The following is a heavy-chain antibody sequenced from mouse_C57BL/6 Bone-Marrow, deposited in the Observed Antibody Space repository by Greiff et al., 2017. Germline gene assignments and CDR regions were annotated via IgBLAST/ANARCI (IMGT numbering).Heavy chain of an antibody. CDR2: ISRGSSTI. J-gene: IGHJ4*01. V-gene: IGHV5-17*01. D-gene: IGHD1-1*01. CDR1: GFTFSDYG. CDR3: ANYYGSSYDAMDY. Sequence: EVKLMESGGGLVKPGGSLKLSCAASGFTFSDYGMHWVRQAPEKGLEWVAYISRGSSTIYYADTVKVRFTISRDNAKNTLFLQMTSLRSEDTAMYYCANYYGSSYDAMDYWGQGTSVTVSS.